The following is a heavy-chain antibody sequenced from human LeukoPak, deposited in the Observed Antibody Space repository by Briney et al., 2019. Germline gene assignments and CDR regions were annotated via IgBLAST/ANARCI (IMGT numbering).Heavy chain of an antibody. V-gene: IGHV4-61*02. Sequence: PSETLSLTCTVSGGSISSGSYYWSWIRQPAGKGLEWIGRIYTSGSTNYNPSLKSRVTISVDTSKNQFSLKLSSVTAADTAVYYCALGYSSSWYGKLRAFDIWGQGTMVTVSS. D-gene: IGHD6-13*01. CDR2: IYTSGST. CDR3: ALGYSSSWYGKLRAFDI. CDR1: GGSISSGSYY. J-gene: IGHJ3*02.